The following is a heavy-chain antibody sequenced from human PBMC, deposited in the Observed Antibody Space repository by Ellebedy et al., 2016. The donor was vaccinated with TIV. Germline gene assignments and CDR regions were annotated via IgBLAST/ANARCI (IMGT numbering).Heavy chain of an antibody. CDR3: ARGLGWLQPDY. CDR2: INHSGST. V-gene: IGHV4-38-2*02. Sequence: SETLSLTXNVSGYSISSGYYWSWIRQSPGKGLEWIGEINHSGSTNYNPSLKSRVTISIDTSKNQFSLKLTSLTAADTAIYYCARGLGWLQPDYWGQGALVTVSS. CDR1: GYSISSGYY. J-gene: IGHJ4*02. D-gene: IGHD5-24*01.